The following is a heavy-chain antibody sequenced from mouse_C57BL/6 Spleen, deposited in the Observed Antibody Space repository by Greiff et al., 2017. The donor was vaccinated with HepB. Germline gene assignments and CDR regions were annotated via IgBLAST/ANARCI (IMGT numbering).Heavy chain of an antibody. V-gene: IGHV1-64*01. Sequence: QVQLKQPGAELVKPGASVKLSCKASGYTFTSYWMHWVKQRPGQGLEWIGMIHPNSGSTNYNEKFKSKATLTVDKSSSTAYMQLSSLTSEDSAVYYCASPYSIWGQGTLVTVSA. CDR2: IHPNSGST. CDR1: GYTFTSYW. D-gene: IGHD2-5*01. CDR3: ASPYSI. J-gene: IGHJ3*01.